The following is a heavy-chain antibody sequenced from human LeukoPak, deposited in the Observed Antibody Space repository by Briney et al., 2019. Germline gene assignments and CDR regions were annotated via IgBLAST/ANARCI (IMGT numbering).Heavy chain of an antibody. J-gene: IGHJ6*02. D-gene: IGHD3-10*02. V-gene: IGHV3-23*01. CDR2: IGSDDKP. CDR3: ATDLHYYVAMHV. CDR1: GFTFSAYA. Sequence: PGGSLRLSCEAPGFTFSAYAMTWVRQAPGKGLEWVSSIGSDDKPHYSESVKGRSAISSDNSKNILFLHLNRLRAEDTALYYCATDLHYYVAMHVWGQGTTVTVSS.